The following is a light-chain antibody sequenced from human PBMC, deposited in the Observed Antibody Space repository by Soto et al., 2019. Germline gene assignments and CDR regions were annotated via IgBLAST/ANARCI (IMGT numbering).Light chain of an antibody. CDR2: GAS. CDR1: QSVSSN. CDR3: QEYNNWPPFT. V-gene: IGKV3-15*01. J-gene: IGKJ3*01. Sequence: EIVMTQSPATLSVSPGERATLSCRASQSVSSNLARYRQKPGQAPRLLIYGASTRATGIPARFSGSGSGTEFTLTISSLQSEDFGVYYCQEYNNWPPFTFRPGTKVDIK.